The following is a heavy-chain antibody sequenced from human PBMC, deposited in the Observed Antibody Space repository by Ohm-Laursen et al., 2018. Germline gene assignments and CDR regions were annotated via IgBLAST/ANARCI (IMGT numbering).Heavy chain of an antibody. Sequence: TLSLTCTISGGAISSYYWSWIRQPAGKGLEWIGRINISGTNYSPSLKSRVTMSVDTSKNQFSLNLSSVTAADTAVYYCAGRGYWGQGTLVTVSS. CDR1: GGAISSYY. V-gene: IGHV4-4*07. CDR3: AGRGY. CDR2: INISGT. D-gene: IGHD1-26*01. J-gene: IGHJ4*02.